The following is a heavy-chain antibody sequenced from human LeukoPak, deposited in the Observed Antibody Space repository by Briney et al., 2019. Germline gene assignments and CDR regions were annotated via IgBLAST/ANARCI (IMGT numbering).Heavy chain of an antibody. J-gene: IGHJ4*02. Sequence: GGSLRLSCAASGFTFSSYWMSWVRQAPGKGLEWVANIKQDGSEKYYVDSVKGRFTISRDNAKNSLYLQMNSLRAEDTAVYYCARDFDPELVYFDYWGQGTLVTVSP. CDR2: IKQDGSEK. D-gene: IGHD6-6*01. V-gene: IGHV3-7*03. CDR3: ARDFDPELVYFDY. CDR1: GFTFSSYW.